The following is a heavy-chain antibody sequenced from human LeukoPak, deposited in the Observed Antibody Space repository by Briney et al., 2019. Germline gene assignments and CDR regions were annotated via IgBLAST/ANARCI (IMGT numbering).Heavy chain of an antibody. Sequence: SETLSLTCTVSGYSISSGYYWGWIRQPPGKGLEWIGSIYHSGSTYYNPSLKSRVTISVDTSKNQFSLKLSSVTAADTAVYYCAKGYCRGNSCYDDRGAFDYWGQGTLVTVSS. CDR2: IYHSGST. CDR1: GYSISSGYY. CDR3: AKGYCRGNSCYDDRGAFDY. J-gene: IGHJ4*02. V-gene: IGHV4-38-2*02. D-gene: IGHD2-2*01.